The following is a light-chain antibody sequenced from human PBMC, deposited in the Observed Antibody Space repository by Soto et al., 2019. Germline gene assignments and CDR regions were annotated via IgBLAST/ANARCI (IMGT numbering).Light chain of an antibody. CDR1: QSINRY. Sequence: DIQMTQSPSSLSASVGDRVTITCRASQSINRYLNWYQQKPGKAPKLLIHTASSFQSGVPSRFSGSGSGTNFTLTSSSLQPEDFATYYCQQSYSTLTFGGGTKVEIK. J-gene: IGKJ4*01. CDR2: TAS. CDR3: QQSYSTLT. V-gene: IGKV1-39*01.